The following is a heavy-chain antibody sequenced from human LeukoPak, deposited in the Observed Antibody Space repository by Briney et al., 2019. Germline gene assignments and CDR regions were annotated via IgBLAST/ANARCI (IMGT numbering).Heavy chain of an antibody. CDR3: ARAAIVVVTAPTDY. CDR2: ISAYNGNT. Sequence: ASVKVSCKASGYTFTSYGISWVRQAPGQGLEWMGWISAYNGNTNYAQKLQGRVTMTTDTSTSTAYMELRSLRSDDTAVHYCARAAIVVVTAPTDYWGQGTLVTVSS. D-gene: IGHD2-21*02. V-gene: IGHV1-18*01. J-gene: IGHJ4*02. CDR1: GYTFTSYG.